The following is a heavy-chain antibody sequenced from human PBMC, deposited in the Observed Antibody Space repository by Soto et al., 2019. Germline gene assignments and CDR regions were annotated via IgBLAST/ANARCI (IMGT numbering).Heavy chain of an antibody. V-gene: IGHV4-4*02. Sequence: SETLSLTCAVSGVSISSGNWWTWVRQTPQRGLEYIGEIFHDGTANYYPSFERRVAISVDTSKNQFPLKLTSVTAADTAIYFCARLVYDTRLNYMYFDFWGQGXLVTVYS. CDR3: ARLVYDTRLNYMYFDF. D-gene: IGHD2-8*01. CDR1: GVSISSGNW. J-gene: IGHJ4*02. CDR2: IFHDGTA.